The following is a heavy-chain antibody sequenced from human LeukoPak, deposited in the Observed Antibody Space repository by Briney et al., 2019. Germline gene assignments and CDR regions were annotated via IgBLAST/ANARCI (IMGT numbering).Heavy chain of an antibody. CDR1: GYNFNSYY. Sequence: GASMRVSCKASGYNFNSYYIHWVRQAPGQGLTWMGWINPDNGKTEYEPRFQGRVTMTWDTSINTAYVDLTGLRSDDTAAYYCARNEPAVSVVDAFDVWGQGTVVTVSS. CDR3: ARNEPAVSVVDAFDV. CDR2: INPDNGKT. V-gene: IGHV1-2*02. D-gene: IGHD1-1*01. J-gene: IGHJ3*01.